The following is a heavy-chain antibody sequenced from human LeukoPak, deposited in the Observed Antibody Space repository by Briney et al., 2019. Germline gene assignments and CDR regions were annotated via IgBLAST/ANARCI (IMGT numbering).Heavy chain of an antibody. D-gene: IGHD5-18*01. V-gene: IGHV1-18*01. CDR1: GYTFTSYG. CDR3: ARGSGWIQLWSKGHQTTNWFDP. CDR2: ISGYNGNT. Sequence: GASVKVSCKASGYTFTSYGISWVRQAPGQGLEWMGWISGYNGNTNYAQKLQGRVTMTTDTSTSTAYMELRSLRSDDTAVYYCARGSGWIQLWSKGHQTTNWFDPWGQGTLVTVSS. J-gene: IGHJ5*02.